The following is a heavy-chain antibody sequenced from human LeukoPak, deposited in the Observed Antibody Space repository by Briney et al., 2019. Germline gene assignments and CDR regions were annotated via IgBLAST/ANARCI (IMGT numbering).Heavy chain of an antibody. V-gene: IGHV3-66*02. D-gene: IGHD3-3*01. Sequence: PGGPLRLSCAASGFTVSSNYMSWVRQAPGKGLEWVSVIYSGGSTYYADSVKGRFTISRDNSKNTLYLQMNSLRAEDTAVYYCARSRTIFGVVRWYFDYWGQGTLVTVSS. CDR3: ARSRTIFGVVRWYFDY. CDR2: IYSGGST. CDR1: GFTVSSNY. J-gene: IGHJ4*02.